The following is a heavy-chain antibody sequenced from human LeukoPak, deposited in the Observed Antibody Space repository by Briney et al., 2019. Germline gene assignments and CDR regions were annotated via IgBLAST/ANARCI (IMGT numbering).Heavy chain of an antibody. CDR2: INHSGST. V-gene: IGHV4-34*01. CDR3: ARPRYVSGSLAS. D-gene: IGHD3-10*01. CDR1: GGSFSGHY. Sequence: SETLSLTCAVYGGSFSGHYWTWIRQPPGKGLEWIGEINHSGSTTYNPSLNNRVTISIDTSKNQFSLKLRSVTAADTAVYYCARPRYVSGSLASWGQGTLVTVSS. J-gene: IGHJ4*02.